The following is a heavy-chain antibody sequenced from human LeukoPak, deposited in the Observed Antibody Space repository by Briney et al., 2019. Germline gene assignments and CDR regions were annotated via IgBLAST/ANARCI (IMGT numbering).Heavy chain of an antibody. J-gene: IGHJ4*02. D-gene: IGHD3-10*01. V-gene: IGHV4-31*03. CDR1: GGSISSGGYY. CDR3: AREVGAYGSGSYHDY. CDR2: IYYSGST. Sequence: SETLSLTRTVSGGSISSGGYYWSWLRQPPGKGLEWIGYIYYSGSTYYNPSLKSRVTISVDTSKNQFSLKLSSVTAADTAVYYCAREVGAYGSGSYHDYWGQGTLVTVSS.